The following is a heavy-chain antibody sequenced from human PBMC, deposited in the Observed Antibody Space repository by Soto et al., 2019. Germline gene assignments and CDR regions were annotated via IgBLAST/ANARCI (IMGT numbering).Heavy chain of an antibody. CDR1: GGTFSSYA. V-gene: IGHV1-69*12. D-gene: IGHD3-22*01. Sequence: QVQLVRSGAEVKKPGSSVKVSCKASGGTFSSYAISWVRQAPGQGLEWMGGIIPIFGTADYAQKFQGRVTIPADESTSTGNRELSSLRSEDTAVYYCASHYDSSGYYYRGLDYWGQGTLVTVSS. CDR3: ASHYDSSGYYYRGLDY. CDR2: IIPIFGTA. J-gene: IGHJ4*02.